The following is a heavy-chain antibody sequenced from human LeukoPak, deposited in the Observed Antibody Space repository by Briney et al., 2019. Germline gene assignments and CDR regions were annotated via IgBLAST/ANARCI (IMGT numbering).Heavy chain of an antibody. V-gene: IGHV3-33*01. CDR1: GFTFSSYG. D-gene: IGHD3-10*01. CDR3: ARNFGSGSPNYYTYYGLDV. CDR2: IWNDGSHK. J-gene: IGHJ6*02. Sequence: PGRSLRLSCAASGFTFSSYGMHWVRQAPGRGLEWVAVIWNDGSHKYYADSVKGRFTISRDNSKNTLYLQMNSLRAEDTAVYYCARNFGSGSPNYYTYYGLDVWGQGTTVTVSS.